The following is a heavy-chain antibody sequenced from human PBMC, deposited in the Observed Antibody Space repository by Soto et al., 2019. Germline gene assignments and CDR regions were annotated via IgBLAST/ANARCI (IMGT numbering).Heavy chain of an antibody. CDR3: ARVKEGYSSLWGYYGMDV. CDR1: GFTFSSYS. J-gene: IGHJ6*02. Sequence: EVQLVESGGGLVKPGGSLRLSCAASGFTFSSYSMNWVRQAPGKGLEWVSSISSSSSYIYYADSVKGRFTISRDNAKNSLYLQMNSLRAEDTAVYYCARVKEGYSSLWGYYGMDVWGQGTTVTVSS. V-gene: IGHV3-21*01. D-gene: IGHD6-19*01. CDR2: ISSSSSYI.